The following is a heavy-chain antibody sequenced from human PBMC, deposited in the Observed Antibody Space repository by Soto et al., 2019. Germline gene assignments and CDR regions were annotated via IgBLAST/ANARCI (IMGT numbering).Heavy chain of an antibody. CDR1: GFTVSSNY. CDR2: IYSGGST. J-gene: IGHJ3*02. Sequence: HPGGSLRLSCAASGFTVSSNYMSWVRQAPGKGLEWVSVIYSGGSTYYADSVKGRFTISRDNSKNTLYLQMNSLRAEDTAVYYCARDRGSSSDAFDIWGQGTMVTVSS. CDR3: ARDRGSSSDAFDI. V-gene: IGHV3-53*01. D-gene: IGHD6-6*01.